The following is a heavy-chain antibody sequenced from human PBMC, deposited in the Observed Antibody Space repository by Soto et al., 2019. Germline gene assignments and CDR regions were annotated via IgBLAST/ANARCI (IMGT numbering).Heavy chain of an antibody. CDR1: GFTFSIYG. Sequence: GGSLRLSCAASGFTFSIYGMHWVRQAPGKGLEWVAVIWYDGSNKYYADSVKGRFTISRDNSKNTLYLQMNSLRAEDTAVYYCARAGYDYSNRHDYYYYMDVWGKGTTVTVSS. CDR2: IWYDGSNK. J-gene: IGHJ6*03. CDR3: ARAGYDYSNRHDYYYYMDV. V-gene: IGHV3-33*01. D-gene: IGHD4-4*01.